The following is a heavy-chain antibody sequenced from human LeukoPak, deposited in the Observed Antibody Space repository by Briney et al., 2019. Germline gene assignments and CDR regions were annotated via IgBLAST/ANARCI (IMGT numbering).Heavy chain of an antibody. Sequence: ASVKVSCKASGYTLTGYYMHWVRQAPGQGLEWMGVINLSAGTTNYAQKFQGRVTMTRDMSTSTVYMELSSLTSEDTAVYFCARIRPGLVEPYYFDYWGQGTLLTVSS. J-gene: IGHJ4*02. CDR2: INLSAGTT. D-gene: IGHD2-8*02. CDR3: ARIRPGLVEPYYFDY. CDR1: GYTLTGYY. V-gene: IGHV1-46*01.